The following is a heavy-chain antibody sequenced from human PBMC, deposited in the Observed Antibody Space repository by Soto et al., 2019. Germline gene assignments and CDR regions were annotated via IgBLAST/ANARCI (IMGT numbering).Heavy chain of an antibody. V-gene: IGHV3-23*01. CDR1: GFIFTEYG. CDR2: ISGSGGAT. D-gene: IGHD3-9*01. J-gene: IGHJ4*02. CDR3: GRLKTGYALYSFDY. Sequence: EVQLLESGGGVVQPGGSLRLSCAASGFIFTEYGMSWVRQAPGKGLEWVSGISGSGGATYYADSVQGRFTISKDFSKNTLFLQMSGLRAEDTAVYFCGRLKTGYALYSFDYWGQGSLVTVSS.